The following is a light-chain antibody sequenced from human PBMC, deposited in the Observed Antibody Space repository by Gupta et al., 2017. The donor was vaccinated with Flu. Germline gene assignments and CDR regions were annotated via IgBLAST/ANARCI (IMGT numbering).Light chain of an antibody. Sequence: IVLTQSPATLSLSPGERATRSCRASQSVSSYFEWYQQKPGRAPTLLIYYASNRATGIPDRFSGSGAGTDFTLTSSSREHEDFAVYYWHHRVGGPTFGGGTKVE. V-gene: IGKV3D-11*02. CDR2: YAS. CDR1: QSVSSY. CDR3: HHRVGGPT. J-gene: IGKJ4*01.